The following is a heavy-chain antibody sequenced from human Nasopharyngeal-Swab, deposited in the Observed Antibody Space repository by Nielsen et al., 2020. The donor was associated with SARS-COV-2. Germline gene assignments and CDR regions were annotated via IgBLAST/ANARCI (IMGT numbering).Heavy chain of an antibody. CDR1: GYTITSYG. Sequence: ASVTVSCKASGYTITSYGISWVRQATGQGLEWMGWISAYNGNTNYAQKLQGRVTMTTDTSTSTAYMELRSLRSDDTAVYYCARYLLGYSSGWYYFDYWGQGTLVTVSS. CDR2: ISAYNGNT. V-gene: IGHV1-18*01. J-gene: IGHJ4*02. D-gene: IGHD6-19*01. CDR3: ARYLLGYSSGWYYFDY.